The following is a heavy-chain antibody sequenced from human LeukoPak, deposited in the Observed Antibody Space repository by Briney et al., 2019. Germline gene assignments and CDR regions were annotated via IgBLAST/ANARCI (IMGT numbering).Heavy chain of an antibody. J-gene: IGHJ3*02. D-gene: IGHD3-22*01. CDR1: GFTFSSYA. V-gene: IGHV3-23*01. CDR2: ISGSGGST. CDR3: AKGHYYDSSGYYYEDAFDI. Sequence: PGASLRLSCAASGFTFSSYAMSWVRQAPGKGLEWVSAISGSGGSTYYADSVKGRFTISRDNSKNTLYLQMNSLRAEDTAVYYCAKGHYYDSSGYYYEDAFDIWGQGTMATVSS.